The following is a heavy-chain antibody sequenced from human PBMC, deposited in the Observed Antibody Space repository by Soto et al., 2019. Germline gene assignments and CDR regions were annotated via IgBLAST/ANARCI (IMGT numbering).Heavy chain of an antibody. CDR1: NYSIRSGYY. V-gene: IGHV4-38-2*02. CDR2: IYHSGSP. D-gene: IGHD2-15*01. J-gene: IGHJ4*02. CDR3: ARIKGYRSRCYVGY. Sequence: SETLSLTCTVSNYSIRSGYYWGWIRQPPGKGLEWIGSIYHSGSPYYNPSLKSRVSISVDTSKNQFSLRLHSVTAADTAFYYCARIKGYRSRCYVGYWGLGTLVTVSS.